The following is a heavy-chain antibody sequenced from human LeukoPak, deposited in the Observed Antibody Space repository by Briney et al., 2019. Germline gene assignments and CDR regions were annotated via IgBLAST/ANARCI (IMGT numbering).Heavy chain of an antibody. J-gene: IGHJ4*02. CDR2: IIPIFGTA. V-gene: IGHV1-69*05. CDR3: ATGGLRGWPIDY. Sequence: SVKVSCKASGGTFSSYAISWVRQAPGQGLEWMGGIIPIFGTANFAQKFQGRVTITTDESTSTAYMELSSLRSEDTAVYYCATGGLRGWPIDYWGQGTLVTVSS. D-gene: IGHD3/OR15-3a*01. CDR1: GGTFSSYA.